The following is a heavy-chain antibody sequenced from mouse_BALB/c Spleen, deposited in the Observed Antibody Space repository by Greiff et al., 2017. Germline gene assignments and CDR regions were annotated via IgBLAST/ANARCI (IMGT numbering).Heavy chain of an antibody. CDR2: INPSTGYT. D-gene: IGHD1-2*01. CDR1: GYTFTSYW. J-gene: IGHJ3*01. CDR3: ATLSPFAY. Sequence: VQLQQSGAELAKPGASVKMSCKASGYTFTSYWMHWVKQRPGQGLEWIGYINPSTGYTEYKQKFKDKATLTADKSSSTAYMQLSSLTSEDSAVYYCATLSPFAYWGQGTLVTVSA. V-gene: IGHV1-7*01.